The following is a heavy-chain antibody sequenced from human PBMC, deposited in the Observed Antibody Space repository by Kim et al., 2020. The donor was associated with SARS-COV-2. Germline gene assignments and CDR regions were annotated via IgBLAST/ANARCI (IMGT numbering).Heavy chain of an antibody. V-gene: IGHV7-4-1*02. Sequence: ASVKVSCKASGNTFSSYAMNWVRQAPGQGLEWMGWINTNTGKPAYARGFTGRFVFSLDTSVSTTYLQISSLKSEDTAVYYCASSMVYGVISAFDLWGQGTMLTVSS. CDR1: GNTFSSYA. D-gene: IGHD3-10*01. CDR3: ASSMVYGVISAFDL. J-gene: IGHJ3*01. CDR2: INTNTGKP.